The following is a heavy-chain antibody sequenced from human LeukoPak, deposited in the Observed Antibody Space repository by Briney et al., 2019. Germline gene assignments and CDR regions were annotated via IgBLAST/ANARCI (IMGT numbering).Heavy chain of an antibody. CDR1: GGSFSGYY. Sequence: PSETLSLTCAVYGGSFSGYYWSWIRQPPGKGLEWIGEINHSGSTNYNPSLKSRVTISVDTSKNQFSLKLSSVTAADTAVYDCARVRIRGRSGGYYLTRHNCFDPWGQGTLVTVSS. D-gene: IGHD1-26*01. J-gene: IGHJ5*02. CDR2: INHSGST. CDR3: ARVRIRGRSGGYYLTRHNCFDP. V-gene: IGHV4-34*01.